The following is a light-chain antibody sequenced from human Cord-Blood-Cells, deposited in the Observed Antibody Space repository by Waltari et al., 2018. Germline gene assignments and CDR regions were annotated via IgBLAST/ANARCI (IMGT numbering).Light chain of an antibody. CDR1: SSDGGRYQH. V-gene: IGLV2-14*03. Sequence: QSALTQPASVSVSAGPSNTISCAGTSSDGGRYQHVSWNHEHPCKAPKLMTVDVSNRPAGVSNRFSGIKSGNTASLIISRLQAEDEDEYYCSSYTSSSTLVLGGWTKLTVL. J-gene: IGLJ3*02. CDR2: DVS. CDR3: SSYTSSSTLV.